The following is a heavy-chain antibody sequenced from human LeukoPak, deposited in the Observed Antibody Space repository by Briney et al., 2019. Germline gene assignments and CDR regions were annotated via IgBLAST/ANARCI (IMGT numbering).Heavy chain of an antibody. CDR3: ARAHPSTSGYCSSTSCYVSNYYYGVDV. CDR1: GFTFSSYA. V-gene: IGHV3-30-3*01. Sequence: GGSLRLSCAASGFTFSSYAMHWVRQAPGKGLEWVAVISYDGSNKYYADSVKGRFTISRDNSKNTLYLQMNSLRAEDTAVYYCARAHPSTSGYCSSTSCYVSNYYYGVDVWGQGTTVTVSS. J-gene: IGHJ6*02. CDR2: ISYDGSNK. D-gene: IGHD2-2*01.